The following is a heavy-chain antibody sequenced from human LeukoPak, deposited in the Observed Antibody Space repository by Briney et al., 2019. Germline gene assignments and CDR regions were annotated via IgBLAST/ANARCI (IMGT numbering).Heavy chain of an antibody. CDR3: ARDLKGPVNDVFDM. V-gene: IGHV3-23*01. J-gene: IGHJ3*02. CDR1: GFTFSSYA. CDR2: ISGSGGST. Sequence: GGSLRLSCAASGFTFSSYAMSWVRQPPGKGLEWVSTISGSGGSTYYADSVRGRFTISRDNAKNTLYLQMNSLRAEDTAVYYCARDLKGPVNDVFDMWGQGTMVTVSS. D-gene: IGHD4-23*01.